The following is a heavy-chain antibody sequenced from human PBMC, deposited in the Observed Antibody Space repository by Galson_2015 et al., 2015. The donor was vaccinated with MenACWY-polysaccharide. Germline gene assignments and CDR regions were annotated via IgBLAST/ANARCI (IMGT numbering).Heavy chain of an antibody. J-gene: IGHJ4*02. D-gene: IGHD6-13*01. CDR3: VKDRSCWSFFDY. CDR2: ISRHGVNV. Sequence: YPLFPSAASGVTFDDNAMYWCRQLPGEGVVGVSIISRHGVNVAYAASLKGRFTISGDNAKNSLYLQMNSLREEDTAFYYCVKDRSCWSFFDYWGQGALVTVSS. CDR1: GVTFDDNA. V-gene: IGHV3-9*01.